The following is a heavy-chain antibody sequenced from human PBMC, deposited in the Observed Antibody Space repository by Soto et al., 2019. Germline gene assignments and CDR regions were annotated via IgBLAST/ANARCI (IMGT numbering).Heavy chain of an antibody. Sequence: GASVKVSCKASGYTFTNYGITWVRQAPGQGLEWMGWISAYNGNTHYTQRLQGRVTMTTDTSTSTAYMELRGLRSDDTAVYYCARGRSDTYYDFWSGYYGNAFDIWGQGTMVTVSS. CDR1: GYTFTNYG. D-gene: IGHD3-3*01. V-gene: IGHV1-18*01. J-gene: IGHJ3*02. CDR3: ARGRSDTYYDFWSGYYGNAFDI. CDR2: ISAYNGNT.